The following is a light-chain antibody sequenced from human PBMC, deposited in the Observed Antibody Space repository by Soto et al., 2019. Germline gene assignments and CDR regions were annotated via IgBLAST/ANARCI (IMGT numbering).Light chain of an antibody. J-gene: IGLJ3*02. Sequence: QSALTQPASVSGSPEQSITISCTGTSSDVGSYNLVSWYQQHPGKAPKVMIYEATKRPSGVSNRFSGSRSGNTASLTISGLQAEDEADYYCCSYTDGSSLLFGGGTKLTVL. CDR2: EAT. CDR1: SSDVGSYNL. CDR3: CSYTDGSSLL. V-gene: IGLV2-23*01.